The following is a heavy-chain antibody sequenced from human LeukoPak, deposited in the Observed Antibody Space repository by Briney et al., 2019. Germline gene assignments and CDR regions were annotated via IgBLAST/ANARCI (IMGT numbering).Heavy chain of an antibody. D-gene: IGHD3-3*01. CDR2: INSDGSST. CDR1: GFTFSSYW. Sequence: GGSLRLSCAASGFTFSSYWMHWVRQAPGKGLVWVSRINSDGSSTSYADSVEGRFTISRDNAKNTLYLQMNSLRAEDTAVYYCARSLWRAYDFWSGYYDRGFDYWGQGTLVTVSS. V-gene: IGHV3-74*01. CDR3: ARSLWRAYDFWSGYYDRGFDY. J-gene: IGHJ4*02.